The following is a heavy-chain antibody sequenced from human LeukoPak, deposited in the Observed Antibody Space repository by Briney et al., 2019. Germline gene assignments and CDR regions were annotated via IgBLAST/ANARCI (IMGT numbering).Heavy chain of an antibody. CDR2: ISSTSSI. V-gene: IGHV3-48*01. CDR3: ARATSYGRFDY. D-gene: IGHD3-10*01. CDR1: GFTFSSYS. Sequence: GGSLRLSSAAPGFTFSSYSMNWVRQAPRKGLEWVSYISSTSSIYYADSVKGRFTVSRDNAKNSLYLQMNSLRAEDTALYYCARATSYGRFDYWGQGTLVTVSS. J-gene: IGHJ4*02.